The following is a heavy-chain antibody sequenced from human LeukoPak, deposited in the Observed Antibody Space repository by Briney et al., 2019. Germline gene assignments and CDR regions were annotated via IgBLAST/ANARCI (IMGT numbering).Heavy chain of an antibody. D-gene: IGHD3-9*01. Sequence: GASVKVSCKASGYTFTGYYMHWVRQAPGRGLEWMGWVDPNSGGTNYAQKFRGRVTMTRDTSISTAYMELSRLRSDDTAVYYCARGPSAILTGYPFDYWGQGTLVTVSS. CDR2: VDPNSGGT. J-gene: IGHJ4*02. CDR1: GYTFTGYY. CDR3: ARGPSAILTGYPFDY. V-gene: IGHV1-2*02.